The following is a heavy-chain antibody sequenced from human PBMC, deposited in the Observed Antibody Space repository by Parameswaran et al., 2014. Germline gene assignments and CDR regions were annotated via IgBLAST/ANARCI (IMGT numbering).Heavy chain of an antibody. CDR3: AREAVATIPQAVAGTDYFDY. CDR2: LLYGST. Sequence: WIRQPPGKGLGVDWEYLLYGSTYYNPSLKSRVTISVDTSKNQFSLKLSSVTAADTAVYYCAREAVATIPQAVAGTDYFDYWGQGTLVTVSS. D-gene: IGHD5-12*01. J-gene: IGHJ4*02. V-gene: IGHV4-39*07.